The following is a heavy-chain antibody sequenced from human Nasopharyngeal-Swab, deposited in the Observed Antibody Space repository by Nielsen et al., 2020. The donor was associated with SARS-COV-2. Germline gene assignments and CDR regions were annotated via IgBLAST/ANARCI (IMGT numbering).Heavy chain of an antibody. D-gene: IGHD1-26*01. J-gene: IGHJ4*02. CDR2: ISSSSSTS. CDR3: ARDVAIVGATLEN. V-gene: IGHV3-48*02. Sequence: GESLKISCAASEFTMSRNGMHWVRQAPGKGLEWVAYISSSSSTSYYADSVKGRFTISRDNPKNSQYLQMNSLRDEDTALYYCARDVAIVGATLENWGQGTLVTVSS. CDR1: EFTMSRNG.